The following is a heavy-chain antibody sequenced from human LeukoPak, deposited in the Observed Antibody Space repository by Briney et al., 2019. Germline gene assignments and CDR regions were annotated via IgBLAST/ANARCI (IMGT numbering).Heavy chain of an antibody. CDR1: GFTVSDYS. CDR2: ISGSGSYT. V-gene: IGHV3-11*06. Sequence: GGSLRLSCAASGFTVSDYSMSWVRQAPGKGLEWVSAISGSGSYTDYADSVKGRFTISKDNAKNSLYLQMNSLRAEDTAVYYCARGGGSADYWGQGTLVGVSS. D-gene: IGHD6-25*01. J-gene: IGHJ4*02. CDR3: ARGGGSADY.